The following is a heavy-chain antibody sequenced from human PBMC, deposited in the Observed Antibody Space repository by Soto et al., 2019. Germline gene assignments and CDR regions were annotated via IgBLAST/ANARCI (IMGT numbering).Heavy chain of an antibody. J-gene: IGHJ4*02. CDR1: GGSINSGGYY. CDR3: ARGTSWQLPFDY. CDR2: IYYTGST. Sequence: SETLSLTCTVSGGSINSGGYYWNWIRQHPGKGLEWIGYIYYTGSTSYNPSLKSRVTMSVDTSKNQFSLTLSSVTAADTAVYYCARGTSWQLPFDYWGQGTLVTVSS. V-gene: IGHV4-31*03. D-gene: IGHD6-13*01.